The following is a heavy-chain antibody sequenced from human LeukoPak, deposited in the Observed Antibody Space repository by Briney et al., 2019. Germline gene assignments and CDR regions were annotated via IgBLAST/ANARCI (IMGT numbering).Heavy chain of an antibody. Sequence: PGGSLRLSCAASGFTFSSYAMHWVRQAPGKGLEWVAVISYDGSNKYYADSVKGRFTISRDNAKNSLYLQMNSLRAEDTAVYYCARMGWIAAADFDYWGQGTLVTVSS. CDR2: ISYDGSNK. CDR3: ARMGWIAAADFDY. V-gene: IGHV3-30-3*01. CDR1: GFTFSSYA. D-gene: IGHD6-13*01. J-gene: IGHJ4*02.